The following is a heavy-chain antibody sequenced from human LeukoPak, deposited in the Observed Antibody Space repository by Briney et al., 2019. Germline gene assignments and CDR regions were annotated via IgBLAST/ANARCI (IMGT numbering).Heavy chain of an antibody. J-gene: IGHJ5*02. V-gene: IGHV4-59*01. CDR3: ARREWMGAYNWFDP. Sequence: PSETLSLTCTVSGGSISSYYWSWIRQPPGKGLEWIGYIYYSGSTNYNPSLKSRVTISVDTSKNQFSLKLSSVTAAGTAVYYCARREWMGAYNWFDPWGQGTLVTVSS. CDR2: IYYSGST. CDR1: GGSISSYY. D-gene: IGHD3-3*01.